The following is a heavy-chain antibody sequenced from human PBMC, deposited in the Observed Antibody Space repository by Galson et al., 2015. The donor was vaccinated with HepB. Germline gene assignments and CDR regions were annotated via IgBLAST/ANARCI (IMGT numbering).Heavy chain of an antibody. CDR1: GDSVSSNSAG. J-gene: IGHJ4*02. D-gene: IGHD5-18*01. V-gene: IGHV6-1*01. CDR2: TYYRSKWYN. CDR3: ARDPPRDSGYRNDTD. Sequence: CAISGDSVSSNSAGWNWIRQSPSRGLEWLGRTYYRSKWYNDYVLSVKSRITINPDTSKNQFSLQLNSVTPEDTAVYYCARDPPRDSGYRNDTDWGQGTLVTVSS.